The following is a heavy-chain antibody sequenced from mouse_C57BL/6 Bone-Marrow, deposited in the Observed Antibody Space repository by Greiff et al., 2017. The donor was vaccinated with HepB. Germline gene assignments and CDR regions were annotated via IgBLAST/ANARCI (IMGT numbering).Heavy chain of an antibody. CDR3: ARDEDGYYEDWYFDV. D-gene: IGHD2-3*01. CDR1: GFTFSDYG. Sequence: EVQVVESGGGLVKLGGSLKLSCAASGFTFSDYGMHWVRQAPEKGLEWVAYISSGSSTIYYADTVKGRFTISRDNAKNTLFLQMTSLRSEDTAMYYCARDEDGYYEDWYFDVWGTGTTVTVSS. CDR2: ISSGSSTI. J-gene: IGHJ1*03. V-gene: IGHV5-17*01.